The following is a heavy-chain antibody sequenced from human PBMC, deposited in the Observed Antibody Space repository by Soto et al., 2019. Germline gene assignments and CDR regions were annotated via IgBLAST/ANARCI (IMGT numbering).Heavy chain of an antibody. V-gene: IGHV3-23*01. CDR2: ISGSGGST. D-gene: IGHD2-15*01. Sequence: PGGSLRLSCAASGFTFSSYAMSWVRQAPGKGLEWVSAISGSGGSTYYADSVKGRFTISRDNSKNTLYLQMNSLRAEDTAVYYCAKLQYSAYYYYYGMDVWGQGNTVTVSS. CDR3: AKLQYSAYYYYYGMDV. CDR1: GFTFSSYA. J-gene: IGHJ6*02.